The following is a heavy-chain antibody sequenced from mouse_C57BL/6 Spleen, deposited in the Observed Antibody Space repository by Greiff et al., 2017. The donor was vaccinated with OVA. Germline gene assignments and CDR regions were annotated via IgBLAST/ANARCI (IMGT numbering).Heavy chain of an antibody. CDR3: ARGYDLYYFDY. D-gene: IGHD2-3*01. J-gene: IGHJ2*01. CDR1: GYSITSGYY. V-gene: IGHV3-6*01. CDR2: ISYDGSN. Sequence: EVKLQESGPGLVKPSQSLSLTCSVTGYSITSGYYWNWIRQFPGNKLEWMGYISYDGSNNYNPSLKNRISITRDTSKNQFFLKLNSVTTEDTATYYCARGYDLYYFDYWGQGTTLTVSS.